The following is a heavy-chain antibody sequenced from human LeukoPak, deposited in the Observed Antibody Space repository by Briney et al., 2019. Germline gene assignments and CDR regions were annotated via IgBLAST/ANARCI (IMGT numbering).Heavy chain of an antibody. V-gene: IGHV3-21*01. CDR3: ARVQGWELLGFDY. CDR1: GFTFSSYS. J-gene: IGHJ4*02. D-gene: IGHD1-26*01. CDR2: ISSSSSCI. Sequence: GGSLRLSCAASGFTFSSYSMNWVRQAPGKGLEWVSSISSSSSCIYYADSVKGRFTISRDDAKNSLYLQMNSLRAEDTAVYYCARVQGWELLGFDYWGQGTLVTVSS.